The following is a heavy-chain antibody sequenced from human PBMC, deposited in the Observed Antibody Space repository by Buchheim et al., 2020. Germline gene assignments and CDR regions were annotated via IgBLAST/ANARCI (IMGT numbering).Heavy chain of an antibody. Sequence: QVQLVESGGGVVQPGRSLRLSCAASGFTFSSYGMHWVRQAPGKGLEWVAVISYDGSNKYYADSVKGRFTISRDNSKNTLYLKMNSLRAEDTAVYYCAKRAAADLDYWGQGTL. CDR1: GFTFSSYG. D-gene: IGHD6-13*01. CDR2: ISYDGSNK. J-gene: IGHJ4*02. V-gene: IGHV3-30*18. CDR3: AKRAAADLDY.